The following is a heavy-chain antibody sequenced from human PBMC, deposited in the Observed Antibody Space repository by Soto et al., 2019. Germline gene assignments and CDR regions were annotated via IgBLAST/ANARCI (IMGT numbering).Heavy chain of an antibody. J-gene: IGHJ6*02. V-gene: IGHV4-4*07. CDR3: ARDSRHYDFWSGFLDYYYGMDV. CDR1: GGSISSYY. D-gene: IGHD3-3*01. CDR2: IYTSGST. Sequence: QVQLQESGPGLVKPSETLSLTCTVSGGSISSYYWSWIRQPAGKGLEWIGRIYTSGSTNYNPSLKSRVTMSVDTSKNQFSLKLSSVTAADTAVYYCARDSRHYDFWSGFLDYYYGMDVWGQGTTVTVSS.